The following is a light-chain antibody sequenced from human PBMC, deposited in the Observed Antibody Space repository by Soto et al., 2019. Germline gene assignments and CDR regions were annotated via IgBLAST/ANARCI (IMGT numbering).Light chain of an antibody. Sequence: IVMTQSAALLSVSPGERATLSCRPSQSVGSNLAWYQQKPGQAPRLLIYGASTRATGIPARFSGSGCGTEFTLTISSLQSEDFAVYYCQQYNVWPLTFGGGTKVDIK. V-gene: IGKV3-15*01. CDR1: QSVGSN. CDR3: QQYNVWPLT. CDR2: GAS. J-gene: IGKJ4*01.